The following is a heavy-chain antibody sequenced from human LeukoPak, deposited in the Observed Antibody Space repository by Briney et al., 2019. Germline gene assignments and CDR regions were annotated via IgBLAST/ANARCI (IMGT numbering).Heavy chain of an antibody. D-gene: IGHD3-22*01. Sequence: SETLSLTCAVYGGSFSGYYWSWIRQPPGKGLEWIGEINHSGSTNYSPSLKSRVTMSVDTSKNQFSLKLSSVTAADTAVYYCARDRYYYDSSARYFDYWGQGTLVTVSS. CDR3: ARDRYYYDSSARYFDY. J-gene: IGHJ4*02. CDR2: INHSGST. CDR1: GGSFSGYY. V-gene: IGHV4-34*01.